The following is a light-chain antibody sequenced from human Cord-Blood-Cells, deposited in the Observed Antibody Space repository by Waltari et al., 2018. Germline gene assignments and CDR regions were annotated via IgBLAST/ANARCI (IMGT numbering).Light chain of an antibody. CDR1: QDISNY. Sequence: DIQMTQSPSSLSASVGDRVTITCQASQDISNYLNWYQQKPGKAPKLLFYDASNLETGVPSRFSGSGSGTDFTFTISSLQPEDSATYYCQQYDNLPLTFGGGTKVEIK. J-gene: IGKJ4*01. CDR2: DAS. CDR3: QQYDNLPLT. V-gene: IGKV1-33*01.